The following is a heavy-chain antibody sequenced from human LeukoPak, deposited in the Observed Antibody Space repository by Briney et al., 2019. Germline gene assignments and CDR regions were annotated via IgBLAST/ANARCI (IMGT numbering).Heavy chain of an antibody. CDR2: INSDGSST. CDR3: ASAGIAGRPPDY. Sequence: GGSLRLSCAASGFIFSNYWMHWVRQVPGKGLVWVSRINSDGSSTSYADSVKGRFTISRDNAKNTLYLHINSLRAEDTAVYYCASAGIAGRPPDYWGQGTLVTVSS. D-gene: IGHD6-6*01. CDR1: GFIFSNYW. V-gene: IGHV3-74*01. J-gene: IGHJ4*02.